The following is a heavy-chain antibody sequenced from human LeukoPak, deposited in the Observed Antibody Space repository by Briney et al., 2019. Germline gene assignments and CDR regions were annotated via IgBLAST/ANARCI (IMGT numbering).Heavy chain of an antibody. V-gene: IGHV3-21*06. CDR1: GFTFHTYG. CDR3: ARDYVTMAPDY. CDR2: IGPGPSHT. J-gene: IGHJ4*02. D-gene: IGHD3-3*01. Sequence: GGSLRLSCAASGFTFHTYGMSWVRQAPGKGLEWLSYIGPGPSHTYYADSVRGRFVTSRDDAKSSLFLQMSSLRAEDAAVYYCARDYVTMAPDYGGLGTLVTVSS.